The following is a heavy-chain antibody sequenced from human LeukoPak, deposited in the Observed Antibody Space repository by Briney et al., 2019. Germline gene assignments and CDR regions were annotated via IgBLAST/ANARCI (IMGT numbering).Heavy chain of an antibody. J-gene: IGHJ3*02. CDR2: IKQDGSEK. Sequence: PGGSLTLSCVVSGFTFTNSWMTWVRQTPGKGLEWVANIKQDGSEKHYVYSVKGRFTISRDNTKTSLYLQMHSLRAEDTAVYYCAREPGIGYAFDIWGQGTMVTVSS. CDR3: AREPGIGYAFDI. V-gene: IGHV3-7*01. CDR1: GFTFTNSW. D-gene: IGHD3-10*01.